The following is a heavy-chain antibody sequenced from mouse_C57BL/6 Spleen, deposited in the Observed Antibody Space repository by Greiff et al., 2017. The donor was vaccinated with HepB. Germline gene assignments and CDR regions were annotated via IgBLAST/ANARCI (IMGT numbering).Heavy chain of an antibody. CDR1: GFTFSSYA. J-gene: IGHJ4*01. V-gene: IGHV5-4*01. CDR2: ISDGGSYT. Sequence: EVQGVESGGGLVKPGGSLKLSCAASGFTFSSYAMSWVRQTPEKRLEWVATISDGGSYTYYPDNVKGRFTISRDNAKNNLYLQMSHLKSEDTAMYYCARGSNYPYYYAMDYWGQGTSVTVSS. D-gene: IGHD2-5*01. CDR3: ARGSNYPYYYAMDY.